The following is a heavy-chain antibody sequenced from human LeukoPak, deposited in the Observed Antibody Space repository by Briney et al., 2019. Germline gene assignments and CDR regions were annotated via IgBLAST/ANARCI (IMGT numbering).Heavy chain of an antibody. CDR2: IKQDGSEK. Sequence: TGGSLRLSCAASGFTFRSYWMTWVRQAPGKGLEWVANIKQDGSEKYYVDSVKGRFTISRDNANNSLYVQMNSLRAEDTAAYYCARGSGSYDYWDQGTLVTVSS. J-gene: IGHJ4*02. D-gene: IGHD1-26*01. CDR3: ARGSGSYDY. V-gene: IGHV3-7*05. CDR1: GFTFRSYW.